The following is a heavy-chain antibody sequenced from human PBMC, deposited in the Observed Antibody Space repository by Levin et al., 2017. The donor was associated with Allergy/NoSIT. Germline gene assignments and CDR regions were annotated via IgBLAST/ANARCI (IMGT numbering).Heavy chain of an antibody. D-gene: IGHD3-22*01. CDR2: IRSKANSYAT. Sequence: GGSLRLSCAASGFTFSGSAMHWVRQASGKGLEWVGRIRSKANSYATAYAASVKGRFTISRDDSKNTAYLQMNSLKTEDTAVYYCTIYDRRAPRAFDIWGQGTMVTVSS. CDR1: GFTFSGSA. CDR3: TIYDRRAPRAFDI. V-gene: IGHV3-73*01. J-gene: IGHJ3*02.